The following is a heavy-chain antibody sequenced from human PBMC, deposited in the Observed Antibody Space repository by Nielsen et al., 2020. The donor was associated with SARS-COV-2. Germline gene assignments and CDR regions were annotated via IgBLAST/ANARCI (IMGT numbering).Heavy chain of an antibody. J-gene: IGHJ4*02. CDR3: ARLRDDGYYFDTGPYDY. CDR1: GFTFSDYS. CDR2: ISGDSNYI. D-gene: IGHD2/OR15-2a*01. Sequence: GESLKISCTGSGFTFSDYSMNWVRQAPGKGLEWVASISGDSNYIFYSELVKGRFTMSRDNGKNTVYLQMNSLRAEDTAVYYCARLRDDGYYFDTGPYDYWGQGTPVNVSS. V-gene: IGHV3-21*01.